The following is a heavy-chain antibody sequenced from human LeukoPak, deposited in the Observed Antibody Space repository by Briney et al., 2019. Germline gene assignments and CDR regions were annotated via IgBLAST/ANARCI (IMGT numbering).Heavy chain of an antibody. Sequence: PSETLSLTCTVSGGSISSGDYYWSWIRQHPGKGLEWIGYIYYSGSTYYNPSLKSRITISLDTSKNQFSLRLSSEAAADTAVYYCARSAAGVVRFFDYRGQGTLVTVSS. CDR2: IYYSGST. CDR1: GGSISSGDYY. V-gene: IGHV4-31*03. D-gene: IGHD4-23*01. J-gene: IGHJ4*02. CDR3: ARSAAGVVRFFDY.